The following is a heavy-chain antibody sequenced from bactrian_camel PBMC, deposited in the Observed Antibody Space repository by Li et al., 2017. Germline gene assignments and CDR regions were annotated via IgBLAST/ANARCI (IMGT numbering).Heavy chain of an antibody. J-gene: IGHJ4*01. CDR2: IRRDGAT. D-gene: IGHD2*01. V-gene: IGHV3S60*01. Sequence: VQLVESGGGLVQPGGSLRLSCATSGFTFDDYAMGWIRQAPGNECELASTIRRDGATYYADSVKGRFTISLDNANNTVYLQLNSLKTEDTAMYYCTKRSVSCSGGNGGYCTIPRDLTATALGGQGTQVTVS. CDR3: TKRSVSCSGGNGGYCTIPRDLTATAL. CDR1: GFTFDDYA.